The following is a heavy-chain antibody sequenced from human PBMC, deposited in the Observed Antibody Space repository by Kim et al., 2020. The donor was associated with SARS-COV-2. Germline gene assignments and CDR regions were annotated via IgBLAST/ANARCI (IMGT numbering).Heavy chain of an antibody. V-gene: IGHV3-21*01. Sequence: SYIYYADSVKGRFTISRDNAKNSLYLQMNSLRAEDTAVYYCARDHGQHDYWGQGTLVTVSS. J-gene: IGHJ4*02. CDR3: ARDHGQHDY. CDR2: SYI.